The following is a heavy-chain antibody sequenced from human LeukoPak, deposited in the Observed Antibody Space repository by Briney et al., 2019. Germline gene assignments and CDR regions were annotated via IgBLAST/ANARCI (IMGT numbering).Heavy chain of an antibody. CDR3: ARDYLGPDAFDI. CDR1: GGSISSGGYY. J-gene: IGHJ3*02. Sequence: SQTLSLTCTVSGGSISSGGYYWSWIPQHPGKGLVWIGYIYYSGSTYYNPSLKSRVTISVDTSKNQFSLKLSSVTAADTAVYYCARDYLGPDAFDIWGQGTMVTVSS. CDR2: IYYSGST. D-gene: IGHD7-27*01. V-gene: IGHV4-31*03.